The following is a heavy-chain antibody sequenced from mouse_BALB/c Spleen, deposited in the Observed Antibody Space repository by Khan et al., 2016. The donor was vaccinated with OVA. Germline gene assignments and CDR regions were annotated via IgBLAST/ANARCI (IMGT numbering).Heavy chain of an antibody. J-gene: IGHJ2*01. Sequence: VQLKESGPELVKPGTSVKVSCKASDYSFTDYNMFWVKQSLGKSLEWIGYIDPYNGGTNYNQKFEGKATLTVDKSSSTAFMHLNSLTSEDSAVDYCALIYYYGTGFDFWGQGTTLTVSS. CDR2: IDPYNGGT. D-gene: IGHD1-1*01. CDR3: ALIYYYGTGFDF. V-gene: IGHV1S135*01. CDR1: DYSFTDYN.